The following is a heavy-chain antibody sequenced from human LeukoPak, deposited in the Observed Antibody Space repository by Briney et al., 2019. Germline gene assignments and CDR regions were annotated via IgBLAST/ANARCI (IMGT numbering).Heavy chain of an antibody. V-gene: IGHV1-18*01. D-gene: IGHD2-15*01. Sequence: ASVTVSCKASVYTFATYGISWVRQAPGQGLEWMGWISAYNGNTNYAQKFQGRVTMTTDTSTSTAYLELRSLRSDDTAVYYCAKDGVGGCSGGSCYASYWAFDYWGQGTLVTVSS. CDR1: VYTFATYG. CDR2: ISAYNGNT. J-gene: IGHJ4*02. CDR3: AKDGVGGCSGGSCYASYWAFDY.